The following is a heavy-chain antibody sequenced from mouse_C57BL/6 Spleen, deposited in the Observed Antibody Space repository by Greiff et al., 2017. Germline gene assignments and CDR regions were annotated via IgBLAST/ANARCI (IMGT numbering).Heavy chain of an antibody. V-gene: IGHV1-11*01. CDR2: IYPVSGET. Sequence: QVQLQQSGAELASPGASVTLSCKASGYTFTDHILNWVKKRPGQGLEWIGRIYPVSGETNYNQKFMGKDTFSVDRSSSTVYMVLNSLTSEDPAVYYCGRGSSNYTLCSMDYWGQGTSVTVSS. D-gene: IGHD2-5*01. CDR1: GYTFTDHI. J-gene: IGHJ4*01. CDR3: GRGSSNYTLCSMDY.